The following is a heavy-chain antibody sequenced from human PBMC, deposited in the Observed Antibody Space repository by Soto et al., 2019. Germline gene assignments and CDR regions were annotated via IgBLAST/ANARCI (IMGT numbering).Heavy chain of an antibody. CDR3: ETEHLYSYGAFGFDY. J-gene: IGHJ4*02. CDR2: IYYSGST. CDR1: GGPISSGGYY. Sequence: SETLSLTFTVSGGPISSGGYYWSCIRQHPGKGLEGIWYIYYSGSTYYNPSLQIRVTISVDTSKNQVSLKLSSVTAAHTAVYYSETEHLYSYGAFGFDYCAQGTLVTVSS. V-gene: IGHV4-31*03. D-gene: IGHD5-18*01.